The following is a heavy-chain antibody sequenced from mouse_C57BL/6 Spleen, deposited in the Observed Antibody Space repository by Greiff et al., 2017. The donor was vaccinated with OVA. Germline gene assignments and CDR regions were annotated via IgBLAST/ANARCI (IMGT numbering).Heavy chain of an antibody. CDR1: GYTFTSYW. Sequence: QVQLQQPGAELVMPGASVKLSCKASGYTFTSYWMHWVKQRPGQGLEWIGEIDPSDSYTNYNQKFKGKSTLTVDKSSSTAYMQLRSLTSEDSAVYYCARAMDYWGQGTSVTVSS. CDR2: IDPSDSYT. V-gene: IGHV1-69*01. CDR3: ARAMDY. J-gene: IGHJ4*01.